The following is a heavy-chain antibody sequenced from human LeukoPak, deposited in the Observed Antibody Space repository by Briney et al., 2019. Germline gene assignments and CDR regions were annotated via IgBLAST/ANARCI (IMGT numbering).Heavy chain of an antibody. CDR1: GYSISSGYY. Sequence: PSETLSLTCAVSGYSISSGYYWGWIRQPPGKGLEWIGSMYHSGMSYYNPSLESRVTISIDASKNQFSLKLTSVTAADTAMYYCTRRHATSRTFDYWGQGTLVTVSS. J-gene: IGHJ4*02. CDR2: MYHSGMS. V-gene: IGHV4-38-2*01. CDR3: TRRHATSRTFDY.